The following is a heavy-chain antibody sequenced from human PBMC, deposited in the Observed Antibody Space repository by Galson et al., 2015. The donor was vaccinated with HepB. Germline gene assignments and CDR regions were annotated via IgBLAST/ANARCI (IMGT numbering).Heavy chain of an antibody. V-gene: IGHV1-18*01. Sequence: SVKVSCKASGYSFTSFGISWVRQAPGQSLEWMGWISGYNGTTNYAQKFQGRVSMTADTSTSTAHMELRSLRSDDTAVYHCTRDLASDTTMIFFDYWGQGIQVTVSS. CDR3: TRDLASDTTMIFFDY. J-gene: IGHJ4*02. CDR2: ISGYNGTT. CDR1: GYSFTSFG. D-gene: IGHD5-18*01.